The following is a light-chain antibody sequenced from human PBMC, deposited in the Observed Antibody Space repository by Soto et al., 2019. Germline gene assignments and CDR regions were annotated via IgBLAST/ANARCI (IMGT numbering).Light chain of an antibody. CDR3: HQYYDWLTWT. V-gene: IGKV3-15*01. CDR1: QSIRNK. CDR2: GAS. J-gene: IGKJ1*01. Sequence: EIVMTQSPATVSVSPGERATLSCRASQSIRNKLAWYQQKPGQSPRLLIYGASTRATGIPPRFSGSGSGTQFTLTITSLQSEDAAVYYCHQYYDWLTWTFGQGTKVDIK.